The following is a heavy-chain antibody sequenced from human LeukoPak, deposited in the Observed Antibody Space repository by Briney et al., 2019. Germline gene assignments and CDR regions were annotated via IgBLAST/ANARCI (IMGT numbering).Heavy chain of an antibody. Sequence: NASETLSLTCAVSGGSISSSNWWSWVRQPPGKGLEWIGEIYHSGSTNYNPSLKSRVTISVDKSKNQFSLKLSSVTAADTAVYYCARCPHPDDYVDYWGQGTLVTVSS. J-gene: IGHJ4*02. CDR1: GGSISSSNW. CDR2: IYHSGST. V-gene: IGHV4-4*02. CDR3: ARCPHPDDYVDY.